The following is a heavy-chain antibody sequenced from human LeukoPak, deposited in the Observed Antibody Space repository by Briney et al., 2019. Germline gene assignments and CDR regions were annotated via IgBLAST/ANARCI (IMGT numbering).Heavy chain of an antibody. Sequence: GGSLRLSCAASGFTFSNAWMSWVRQAPGKGLEWVGRIKSKTDGGTTDYAAPVKGRFTISRDDSKNTLYLQMNSLRAEDTAVYYCAKLYYYDSSGYYGTDSLDAFDIWGQGTMVTVSS. J-gene: IGHJ3*02. CDR2: IKSKTDGGTT. CDR3: AKLYYYDSSGYYGTDSLDAFDI. D-gene: IGHD3-22*01. CDR1: GFTFSNAW. V-gene: IGHV3-15*01.